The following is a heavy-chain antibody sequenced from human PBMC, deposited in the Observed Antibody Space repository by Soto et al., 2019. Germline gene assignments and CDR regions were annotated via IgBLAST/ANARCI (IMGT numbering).Heavy chain of an antibody. V-gene: IGHV3-30-3*01. J-gene: IGHJ6*02. CDR2: ISYDGGNK. CDR3: ATVRGGLGYCRGGSCHTKEMGPAYYYYGMDV. D-gene: IGHD2-15*01. Sequence: GGSLRLSCAASGFTFSSYAMHWVRQAPGKGLEWVAVISYDGGNKYYADSVKGRFTISRDNSKNTLYLQMNSLRAEDTAVYYCATVRGGLGYCRGGSCHTKEMGPAYYYYGMDVWAQGTTVPLS. CDR1: GFTFSSYA.